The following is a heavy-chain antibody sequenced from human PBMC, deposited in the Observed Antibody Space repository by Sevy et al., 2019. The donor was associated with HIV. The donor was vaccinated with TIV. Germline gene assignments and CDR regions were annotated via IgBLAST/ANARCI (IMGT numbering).Heavy chain of an antibody. Sequence: SETLSLTCTVSGDSISSSNYYGGWIRQPPGKGLEWIGSIYYSGSTYYNPSLQSRVTISVDTSKNQFSLSLSSVTAADTVVYYCARHGGRIQQWYFHYWGQGTLVTVSS. CDR3: ARHGGRIQQWYFHY. CDR2: IYYSGST. J-gene: IGHJ4*02. D-gene: IGHD5-18*01. V-gene: IGHV4-39*01. CDR1: GDSISSSNYY.